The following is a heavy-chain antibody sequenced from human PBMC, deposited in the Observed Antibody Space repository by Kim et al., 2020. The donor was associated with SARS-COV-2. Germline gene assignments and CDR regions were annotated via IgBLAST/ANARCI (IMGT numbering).Heavy chain of an antibody. D-gene: IGHD6-13*01. CDR1: GFTFSSYW. Sequence: GGSLRLSCAASGFTFSSYWMSWVRQAPGKGLEWVANIKQDGSEKYYVDSVKGRFTISRDNAKNSLYLQMNSLRAEDTAVYYCARDRHPIAAHQDYWGQGTLVTVSS. J-gene: IGHJ4*02. V-gene: IGHV3-7*01. CDR2: IKQDGSEK. CDR3: ARDRHPIAAHQDY.